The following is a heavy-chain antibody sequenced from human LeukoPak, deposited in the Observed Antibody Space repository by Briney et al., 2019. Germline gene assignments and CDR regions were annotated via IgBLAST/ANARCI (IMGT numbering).Heavy chain of an antibody. V-gene: IGHV1-69*04. CDR2: IIPILGIA. D-gene: IGHD5-18*01. J-gene: IGHJ6*02. CDR3: AAAMVPPYGMDV. CDR1: GGTFSSYA. Sequence: SVKVSCKASGGTFSSYAISWVRQAPGQGLECMGRIIPILGIANYAQKFQGRVTITADKSTSTAYMELSSLRSEDTAVYYCAAAMVPPYGMDVWGQGTTVTVSS.